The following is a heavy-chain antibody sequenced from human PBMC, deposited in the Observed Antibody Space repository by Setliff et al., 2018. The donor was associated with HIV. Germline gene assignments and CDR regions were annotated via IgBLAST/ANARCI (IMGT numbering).Heavy chain of an antibody. CDR1: GYIFTAYY. Sequence: ASVKVSCKASGYIFTAYYIHWVRQAPGHELQLMGRIEPSSGGTNYIQKFQGRVTITRDTSICTVYMELTGLTSDDTAVYYCARQDHSSVNTGSLYAFDVWGQGTMVTVSS. CDR3: ARQDHSSVNTGSLYAFDV. V-gene: IGHV1-2*06. D-gene: IGHD2-8*02. CDR2: IEPSSGGT. J-gene: IGHJ3*01.